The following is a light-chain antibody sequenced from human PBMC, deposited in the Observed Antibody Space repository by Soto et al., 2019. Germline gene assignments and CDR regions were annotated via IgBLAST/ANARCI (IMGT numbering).Light chain of an antibody. CDR3: QQYNSYSPWT. J-gene: IGKJ1*01. V-gene: IGKV1-5*01. CDR2: DAS. Sequence: DIQMTQSPSTLSASVGDRVTITCRASQSISSWLAWYQQKPGEAPKLLIYDASSLESGVPSRFSGSGSGTEFTLTSSSLQPDDFANYYCQQYNSYSPWTFGQGTKVEIK. CDR1: QSISSW.